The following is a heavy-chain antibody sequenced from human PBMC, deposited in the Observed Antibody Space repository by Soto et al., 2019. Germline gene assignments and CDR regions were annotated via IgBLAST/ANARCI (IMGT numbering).Heavy chain of an antibody. CDR1: GFILSSYS. V-gene: IGHV3-30-3*01. CDR3: AKVSRPSRISTPDFDF. Sequence: QVQLVESGGGVVQPGTSLRLSCAASGFILSSYSIHWVRQAPGKGLEWVAVIAYDGNTQYYGDSVKGRFFVSRDNSKNTLYLQLNSLRGEDTAVYYCAKVSRPSRISTPDFDFWGQGTLVTGSS. CDR2: IAYDGNTQ. J-gene: IGHJ4*02.